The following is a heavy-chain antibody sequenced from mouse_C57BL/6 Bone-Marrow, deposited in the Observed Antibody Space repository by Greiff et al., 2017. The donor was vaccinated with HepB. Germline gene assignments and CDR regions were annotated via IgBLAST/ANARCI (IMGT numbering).Heavy chain of an antibody. CDR2: ISYSGST. Sequence: EVQLQESGPGLAKPSQTLSLTCSVTGYSITSDYWNWIRQFPGNKLEYMGYISYSGSTYYNPSLKSRISITRDTSKNQYYLQLNSVTTEDTATYYCARWGGYYFYAMDYWGQGTSVTVSS. V-gene: IGHV3-8*01. CDR1: GYSITSDY. D-gene: IGHD2-3*01. CDR3: ARWGGYYFYAMDY. J-gene: IGHJ4*01.